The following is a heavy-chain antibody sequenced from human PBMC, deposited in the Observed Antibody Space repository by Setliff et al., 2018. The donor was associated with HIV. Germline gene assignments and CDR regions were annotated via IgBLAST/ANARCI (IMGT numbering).Heavy chain of an antibody. Sequence: VKVSCKASGYTFTGYYMHWVRQAPGQGLEWMGWINPNSGGTNYAQKFQGRVTMTSDTSISTAYMELSRLRSDDTAVYYCARWPTTAGRYYYYMDVWGKGTTVTVSS. CDR2: INPNSGGT. CDR1: GYTFTGYY. V-gene: IGHV1-2*02. J-gene: IGHJ6*03. CDR3: ARWPTTAGRYYYYMDV. D-gene: IGHD4-17*01.